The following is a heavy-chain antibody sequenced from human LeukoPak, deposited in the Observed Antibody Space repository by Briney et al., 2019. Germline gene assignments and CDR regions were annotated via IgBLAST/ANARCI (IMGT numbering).Heavy chain of an antibody. V-gene: IGHV3-7*01. J-gene: IGHJ4*02. Sequence: PGGSLRLSCAASGFTFSDHWMSWVRQAPGKGLEWVANIKSDGSEKHYVDSVKGRYTISRDNAKNSLYLQMNSLRDDDTAVYYCARDLRGSGNYEFDYWGKGTLVTVSS. D-gene: IGHD3-10*01. CDR1: GFTFSDHW. CDR2: IKSDGSEK. CDR3: ARDLRGSGNYEFDY.